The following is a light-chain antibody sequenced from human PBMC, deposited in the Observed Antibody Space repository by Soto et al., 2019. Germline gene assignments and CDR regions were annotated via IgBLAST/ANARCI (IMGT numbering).Light chain of an antibody. CDR3: QHYNSYSEA. CDR1: QTISSW. CDR2: KAS. Sequence: IQMTQSASTLSGSVGYRVTITCRASQTISSWLAWYQQKQGKAPKLLIYKASTLKSGVPSRFSGSRYGTEFNLTISSLQTDDFATYYCQHYNSYSEAFGQGTKVDIK. J-gene: IGKJ1*01. V-gene: IGKV1-5*03.